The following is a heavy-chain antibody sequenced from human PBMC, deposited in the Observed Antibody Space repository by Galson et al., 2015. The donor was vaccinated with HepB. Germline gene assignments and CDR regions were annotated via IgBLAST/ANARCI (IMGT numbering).Heavy chain of an antibody. J-gene: IGHJ4*02. D-gene: IGHD5-18*01. CDR1: GFTFSSYA. CDR3: ARDPLAAMAYGSFDY. CDR2: ISYDGSNK. Sequence: SLRLSCAASGFTFSSYAMHWVRQAPGKGLEWVAVISYDGSNKYYADSVKGRFTISRDNSKNTLYLQMNSLRAEDTAVYYCARDPLAAMAYGSFDYWGQGTLVTVSS. V-gene: IGHV3-30-3*01.